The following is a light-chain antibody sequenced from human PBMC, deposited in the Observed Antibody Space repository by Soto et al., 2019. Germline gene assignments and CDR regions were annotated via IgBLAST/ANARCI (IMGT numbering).Light chain of an antibody. J-gene: IGLJ3*02. Sequence: QLVLTQPPSVSGAPGQRVTISCTGSSSNIGAGYDVHWYQQLPGTAPKLLIYGNSNRPSGVPDRFSGSKSGTSASLAITGLQAEDYADYYCQSYDSSLSGWVFGGGTKLTVL. CDR1: SSNIGAGYD. CDR2: GNS. CDR3: QSYDSSLSGWV. V-gene: IGLV1-40*01.